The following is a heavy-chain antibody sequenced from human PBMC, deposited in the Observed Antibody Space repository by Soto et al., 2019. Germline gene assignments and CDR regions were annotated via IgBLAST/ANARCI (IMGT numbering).Heavy chain of an antibody. Sequence: GASVKVSCKASGYTFTSYGISWVRQAPGQGLEWMGWISAYNGNTNYAQKLQGRVTMTTDTSTSTAYMELRSLRSDDKAVYDCARDARQTYYYDSSGRRWFDPWGQGTLVTVSS. CDR2: ISAYNGNT. CDR3: ARDARQTYYYDSSGRRWFDP. V-gene: IGHV1-18*04. CDR1: GYTFTSYG. J-gene: IGHJ5*02. D-gene: IGHD3-22*01.